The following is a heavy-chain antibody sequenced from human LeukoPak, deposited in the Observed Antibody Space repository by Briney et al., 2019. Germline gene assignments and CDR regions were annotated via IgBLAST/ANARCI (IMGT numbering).Heavy chain of an antibody. J-gene: IGHJ5*02. D-gene: IGHD4-17*01. CDR3: ARDGDYYMRSWFDP. Sequence: ASVKVSCKASGYTFTGYYMHWLRQAAGRGLDWMGWINPNSGGTIYAQKFQGRVTMTRDTSISTAYMELSRLRSDDTAVYYCARDGDYYMRSWFDPWGQGTLVTVSS. V-gene: IGHV1-2*02. CDR1: GYTFTGYY. CDR2: INPNSGGT.